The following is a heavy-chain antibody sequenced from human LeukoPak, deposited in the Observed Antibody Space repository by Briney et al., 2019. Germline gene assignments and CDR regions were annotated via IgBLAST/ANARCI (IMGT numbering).Heavy chain of an antibody. CDR2: IYTSGST. V-gene: IGHV4-61*02. CDR1: GGSISSDTYS. Sequence: SETLSLTCTVSGGSISSDTYSWSWVRQPAGKGLERIGRIYTSGSTNYNPSLKSRVIISVDTSKNQFSLKLNSVTAADTAFYYCARAGGLGTYYPNWFDPWGQGTLVTVSS. CDR3: ARAGGLGTYYPNWFDP. D-gene: IGHD3-10*01. J-gene: IGHJ5*02.